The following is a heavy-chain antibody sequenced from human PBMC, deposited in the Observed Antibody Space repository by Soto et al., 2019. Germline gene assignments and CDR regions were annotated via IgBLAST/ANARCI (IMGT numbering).Heavy chain of an antibody. J-gene: IGHJ4*02. Sequence: GGSPKIPCKGPRYSFTTIWIDLVPQMPGKGPGGVGSDYFWYSRPRQGPSFEGQVTISADKSISTAYLQWSSLKASDSAIYYCATWLGSSWFDYWGQGTLVTVSS. CDR3: ATWLGSSWFDY. CDR2: DYFWYSRP. V-gene: IGHV5-51*01. D-gene: IGHD6-13*01. CDR1: RYSFTTIW.